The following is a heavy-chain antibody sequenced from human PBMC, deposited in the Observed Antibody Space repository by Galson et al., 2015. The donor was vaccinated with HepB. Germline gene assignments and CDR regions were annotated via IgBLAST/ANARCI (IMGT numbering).Heavy chain of an antibody. V-gene: IGHV3-33*01. D-gene: IGHD6-13*01. CDR1: GFTFSTYG. CDR2: IWYDGSNK. J-gene: IGHJ4*02. Sequence: SLRLSCAGSGFTFSTYGMHWVRQAPGKGLEWVAGIWYDGSNKYYADSVKGRFTISRDNSKNTLSLQMNSLRAEDTAVYYCAPTGYSSSWSNDYWGQGTLVTVSS. CDR3: APTGYSSSWSNDY.